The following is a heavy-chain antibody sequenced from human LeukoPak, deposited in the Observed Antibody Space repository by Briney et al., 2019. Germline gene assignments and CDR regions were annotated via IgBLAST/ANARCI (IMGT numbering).Heavy chain of an antibody. CDR2: INHSGST. CDR3: ARRLTYYDFWSGYRYFDY. D-gene: IGHD3-3*01. V-gene: IGHV4-34*01. CDR1: GGSFIDDY. J-gene: IGHJ4*02. Sequence: KTSETLSLTCTVYGGSFIDDYYNWIRQPPGKGLEWIGEINHSGSTNYNPSLKSRVTISVDTSKNQFSLKLSSVTAADTAVYYCARRLTYYDFWSGYRYFDYWGQGTLVTVSS.